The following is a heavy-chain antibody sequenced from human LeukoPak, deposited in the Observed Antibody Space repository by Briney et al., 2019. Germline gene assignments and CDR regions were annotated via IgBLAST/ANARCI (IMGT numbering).Heavy chain of an antibody. J-gene: IGHJ4*02. CDR1: GFTFSSYA. V-gene: IGHV3-30-3*01. CDR2: ISYDGSNK. D-gene: IGHD3-22*01. CDR3: ARGGGYYYDRSGYYFDY. Sequence: PGGSLRLSCAASGFTFSSYAMHWVRQAPGKGLEWVAVISYDGSNKYYADSVKGRFTISRDNSKNTLYLQMNSLRGEDTAVYYCARGGGYYYDRSGYYFDYWGQGTLVTVSS.